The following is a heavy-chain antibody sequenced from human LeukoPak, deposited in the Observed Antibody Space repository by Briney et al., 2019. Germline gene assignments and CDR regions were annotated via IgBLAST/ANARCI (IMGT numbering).Heavy chain of an antibody. CDR1: GFTFSSYG. CDR3: AKHRRDGYNSLYYFDY. Sequence: GGSLRLSCAASGFTFSSYGMHWVRQAPGKGLEWVAVIWYDGSNKYYADSVKGRFTISRDNSKNTLYLQMNSLRAEDTAVCYCAKHRRDGYNSLYYFDYWGQGTLVTVSS. CDR2: IWYDGSNK. V-gene: IGHV3-33*06. D-gene: IGHD5-24*01. J-gene: IGHJ4*02.